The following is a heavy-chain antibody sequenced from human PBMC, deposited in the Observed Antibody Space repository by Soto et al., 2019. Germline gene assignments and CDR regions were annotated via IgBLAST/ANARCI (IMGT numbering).Heavy chain of an antibody. D-gene: IGHD2-21*01. CDR3: AISDGYNFNWLDS. CDR1: GYTFATYD. V-gene: IGHV1-8*01. CDR2: MNPNSGNT. J-gene: IGHJ5*01. Sequence: QVQLVQSGAEVKTPGASVKVSCKASGYTFATYDINWVRQAPGQGLEWMGWMNPNSGNTGYAQKFQGRLTMTRDTALSVAHMELSSLRNEDTAVYYCAISDGYNFNWLDSWCQGTLVSVSA.